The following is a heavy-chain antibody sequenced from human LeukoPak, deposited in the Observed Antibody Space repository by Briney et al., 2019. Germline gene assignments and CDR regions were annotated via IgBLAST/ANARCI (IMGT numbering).Heavy chain of an antibody. CDR3: ARGNTYCSSTSCYALEFDY. V-gene: IGHV4-39*07. D-gene: IGHD2-2*01. J-gene: IGHJ4*02. CDR1: GGSISSSSYY. CDR2: IYYSGST. Sequence: SETLSLTCTVSGGSISSSSYYWGWIRQPPGKGLEWIGSIYYSGSTYYNPSLKSRVTISVDTSKNQFSLKLSSVTAADTAVYYCARGNTYCSSTSCYALEFDYWGQGTLVTVSS.